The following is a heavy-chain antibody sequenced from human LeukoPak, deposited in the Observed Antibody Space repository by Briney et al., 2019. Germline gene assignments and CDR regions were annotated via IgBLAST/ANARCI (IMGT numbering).Heavy chain of an antibody. CDR3: ARDSHRIYSYGLFDY. V-gene: IGHV1-69*13. D-gene: IGHD5-18*01. Sequence: SVKVSCRASGDTFNFYAITWVRQAPGQGLEWMGGNIPMFGTTNYAQKFQGRVTITADESTSTAYMELSSLRSEDTAVYYCARDSHRIYSYGLFDYWGQGTLVTVSS. CDR1: GDTFNFYA. CDR2: NIPMFGTT. J-gene: IGHJ4*02.